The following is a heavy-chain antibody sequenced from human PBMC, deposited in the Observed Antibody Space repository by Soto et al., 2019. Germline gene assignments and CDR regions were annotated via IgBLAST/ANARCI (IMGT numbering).Heavy chain of an antibody. J-gene: IGHJ6*03. CDR1: GYSFTSYW. Sequence: GESLKISCKGSGYSFTSYWIGWVRQMPGKGLEWMGIIYPGDSDTRYSPSFQGQVTISADKSISTAYLQWSSLKASDTAMYYCARLYGGYCSSTSCHYYYYYYMDVWGKGTTVTVSS. CDR2: IYPGDSDT. V-gene: IGHV5-51*01. D-gene: IGHD2-2*01. CDR3: ARLYGGYCSSTSCHYYYYYYMDV.